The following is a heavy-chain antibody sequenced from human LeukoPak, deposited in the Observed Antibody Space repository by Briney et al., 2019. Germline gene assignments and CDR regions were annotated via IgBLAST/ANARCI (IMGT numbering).Heavy chain of an antibody. CDR2: ISGSGDTT. CDR1: GFTFNRYG. D-gene: IGHD6-19*01. J-gene: IGHJ4*02. V-gene: IGHV3-23*01. CDR3: ASSYSSDWYSRWIDY. Sequence: PGGSLRLSCAASGFTFNRYGMNWVRQAPGKGLEWVAGISGSGDTTYYADFMKGRFTISRDNFKNTVYLQINTLRAEDTAVYYCASSYSSDWYSRWIDYWGQGTLVTVSS.